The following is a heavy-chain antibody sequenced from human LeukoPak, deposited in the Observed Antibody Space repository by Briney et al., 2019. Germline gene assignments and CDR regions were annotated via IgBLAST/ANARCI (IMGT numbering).Heavy chain of an antibody. CDR1: GFTFDDYT. CDR2: ITRDGYSS. V-gene: IGHV3-43*01. Sequence: GGSLRLSCAASGFTFDDYTMHWVRHAPGKGLEWLSLITRDGYSSMYADSVRGRFTISRDNSKNTLYLQMNSLRAEDTAVYYCARDLMELGIAVGFYCYGMDVWGQGTTVTVSS. J-gene: IGHJ6*02. D-gene: IGHD6-19*01. CDR3: ARDLMELGIAVGFYCYGMDV.